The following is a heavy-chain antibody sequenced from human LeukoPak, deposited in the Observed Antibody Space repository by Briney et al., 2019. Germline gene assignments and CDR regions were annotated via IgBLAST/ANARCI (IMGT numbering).Heavy chain of an antibody. CDR1: GFTFSSYG. D-gene: IGHD6-13*01. CDR3: AKGGDSSSWYFGYFDY. V-gene: IGHV3-30*18. CDR2: ISYDGSNK. Sequence: PGGSLRLSCAASGFTFSSYGMHWVRQAPGKGLEWVAVISYDGSNKYYADSVKGRFTISRDNSKNTLYLQMNSLRAEDTAVYYCAKGGDSSSWYFGYFDYWGQGTLVTVSS. J-gene: IGHJ4*02.